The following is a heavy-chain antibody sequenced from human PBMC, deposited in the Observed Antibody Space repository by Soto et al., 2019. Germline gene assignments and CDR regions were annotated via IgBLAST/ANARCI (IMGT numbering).Heavy chain of an antibody. V-gene: IGHV4-30-4*01. J-gene: IGHJ3*02. D-gene: IGHD3-22*01. CDR3: ARGHYYDSSGYYDGGEAFAI. CDR2: IYYRGST. CDR1: GGSISSGDYY. Sequence: QVQLKEPGPGLVKPSQTLSLTCTVSGGSISSGDYYWSWIRQPPGKGLEWIGYIYYRGSTYYNPSLKSRVTISVDTYKNQFSLKLSSVTAADTGVYYLARGHYYDSSGYYDGGEAFAIWGKGTMVTVSS.